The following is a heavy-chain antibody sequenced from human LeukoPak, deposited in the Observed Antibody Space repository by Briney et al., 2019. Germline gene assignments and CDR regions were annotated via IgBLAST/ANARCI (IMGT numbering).Heavy chain of an antibody. CDR3: ARCSSWYGYYYYMDV. V-gene: IGHV3-20*04. CDR1: GFTFGDYG. J-gene: IGHJ6*03. CDR2: INWNGGST. D-gene: IGHD6-13*01. Sequence: GGSLRLSCAASGFTFGDYGMSWVRQAPGKGLEWVSGINWNGGSTGYADSVKGRFTISRDNAKNSLYLQMNSLRAEDTALYYCARCSSWYGYYYYMDVWGKGTTVTVSS.